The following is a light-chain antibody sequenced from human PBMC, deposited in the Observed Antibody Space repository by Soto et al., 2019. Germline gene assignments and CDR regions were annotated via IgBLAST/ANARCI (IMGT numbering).Light chain of an antibody. CDR3: QQFSSYPLT. CDR1: HHVARNY. CDR2: DAS. J-gene: IGKJ4*01. Sequence: EKVLTHSRVELSLCPGERGTLCCRVSHHVARNYFAWYQQKPGQAPRLLIYDASSRATGIPDRFSGGGSGTDFTLTISSLEPEDFAVYYCQQFSSYPLTFGGGTKVDIK. V-gene: IGKV3-20*01.